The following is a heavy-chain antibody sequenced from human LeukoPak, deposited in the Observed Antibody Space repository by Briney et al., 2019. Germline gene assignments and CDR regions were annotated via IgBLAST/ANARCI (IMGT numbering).Heavy chain of an antibody. CDR2: ISSSGSTI. Sequence: PGGSLRLSCVASGFTFSSYEMNWVRQAPGKGLEWVSYISSSGSTIYYADSLKGRFTISRDNAKNSLHLQMSSLRAEDTAVYYCARGSEQLYNWFDPWGQGTLVTVSA. V-gene: IGHV3-48*03. CDR3: ARGSEQLYNWFDP. J-gene: IGHJ5*02. D-gene: IGHD6-6*01. CDR1: GFTFSSYE.